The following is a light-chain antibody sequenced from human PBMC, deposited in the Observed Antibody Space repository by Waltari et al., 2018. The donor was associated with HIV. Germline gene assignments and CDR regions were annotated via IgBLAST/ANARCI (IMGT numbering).Light chain of an antibody. V-gene: IGKV1-39*01. Sequence: DIQMTQSPSALSASLGKRVTITCRSSQNIQNYVNWYQQKPGKAPKVLIYAATNVQSGVPSRFSGSGSGTEFTLSVASLEREDAATYFCQQSYSMPPYTFGQGTKVQI. J-gene: IGKJ2*01. CDR2: AAT. CDR1: QNIQNY. CDR3: QQSYSMPPYT.